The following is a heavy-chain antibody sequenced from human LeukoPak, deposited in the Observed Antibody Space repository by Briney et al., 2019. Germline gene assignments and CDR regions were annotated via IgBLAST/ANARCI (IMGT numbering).Heavy chain of an antibody. CDR2: IAYDGSNK. CDR3: AKDRDGMDV. Sequence: GRSLRLSCAASGFTFSSYGMHWVPQAPGRGLEWVALIAYDGSNKYYEDSVKGRFTISRVNSRNTLYLQMNSLRAEDTAVYYCAKDRDGMDVWGQGTTVTVSS. CDR1: GFTFSSYG. V-gene: IGHV3-30*18. J-gene: IGHJ6*02.